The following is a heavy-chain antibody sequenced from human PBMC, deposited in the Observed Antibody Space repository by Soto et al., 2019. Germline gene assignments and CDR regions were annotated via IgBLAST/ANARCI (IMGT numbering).Heavy chain of an antibody. Sequence: ASVKVSCKASGYPFTGYYMHWVRQAPGQGLEWMGWINPNSGGTNYAQKFQGRVTMTRDTSISTAYMELSRLRSDDTAVYYCVRDRDSSSSPYYDYYYGMDVWGQGTTLTVSS. CDR3: VRDRDSSSSPYYDYYYGMDV. CDR1: GYPFTGYY. V-gene: IGHV1-2*02. CDR2: INPNSGGT. J-gene: IGHJ6*02. D-gene: IGHD6-6*01.